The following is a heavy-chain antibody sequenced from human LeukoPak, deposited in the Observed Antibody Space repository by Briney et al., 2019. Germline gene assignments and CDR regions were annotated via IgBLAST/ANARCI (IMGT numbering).Heavy chain of an antibody. CDR1: GGSMSAYY. V-gene: IGHV4-59*12. J-gene: IGHJ5*02. Sequence: SETLSLTCTVSGGSMSAYYWTWIRQPPGKGLEWIGYTSYSGSTNYNPSLNSRANISVDTSKNQFSLHLNSVTPEDTAVYYCARRLTQYDCFDPWGQGILVTVSS. CDR2: TSYSGST. D-gene: IGHD2-2*01. CDR3: ARRLTQYDCFDP.